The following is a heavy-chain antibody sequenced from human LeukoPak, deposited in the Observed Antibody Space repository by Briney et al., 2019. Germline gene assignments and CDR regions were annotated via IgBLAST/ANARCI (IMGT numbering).Heavy chain of an antibody. CDR3: ARDRVSGSLDY. Sequence: SETLSLTCTVSGGSISSGGYYWSWIRQHPGKGLEWIGYIYYSGSTYYNPSLKSRVTISVDTSKNQFSLKLSSVTAADTAVYYCARDRVSGSLDYWGQGTLVTVSS. CDR1: GGSISSGGYY. J-gene: IGHJ4*02. V-gene: IGHV4-31*03. D-gene: IGHD1-26*01. CDR2: IYYSGST.